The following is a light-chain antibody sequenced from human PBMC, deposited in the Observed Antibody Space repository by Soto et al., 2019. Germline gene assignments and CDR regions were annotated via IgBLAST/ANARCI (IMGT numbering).Light chain of an antibody. CDR3: QQYGSSPQT. V-gene: IGKV1-39*01. J-gene: IGKJ1*01. Sequence: DIQMTQSPSSLSASVGDRVTITCRASQSISSYLNWYQQKPGKAPKLLIYAASSLQSGVPSRFSGSGSGTEFTLTIGSLQPEDFAVYYCQQYGSSPQTFGQGTKVDIK. CDR1: QSISSY. CDR2: AAS.